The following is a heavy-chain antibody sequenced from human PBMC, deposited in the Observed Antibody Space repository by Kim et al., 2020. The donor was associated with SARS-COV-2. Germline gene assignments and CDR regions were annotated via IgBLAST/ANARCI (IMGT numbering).Heavy chain of an antibody. D-gene: IGHD6-19*01. V-gene: IGHV4-34*01. CDR3: ARGTRQWLVRRPYYYYMDV. Sequence: KSRVTISVDTSKNQFSLKRSSVTAADTAVYYCARGTRQWLVRRPYYYYMDVWGKGTTVTVSS. J-gene: IGHJ6*03.